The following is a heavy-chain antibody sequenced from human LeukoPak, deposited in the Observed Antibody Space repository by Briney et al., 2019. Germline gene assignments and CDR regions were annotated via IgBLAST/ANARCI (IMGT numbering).Heavy chain of an antibody. CDR2: IYYSGTT. V-gene: IGHV4-30-4*01. D-gene: IGHD6-25*01. Sequence: SETLSLTCTVSGASVRSSYYYWSWIRQPPGKGLEWIGYIYYSGTTSYNPSLESRVTISIDTSKNQFSLKLSSVTAADTAVYFCASGSTLIGYGMDVWGQGTTVTVSS. CDR3: ASGSTLIGYGMDV. J-gene: IGHJ6*02. CDR1: GASVRSSYYY.